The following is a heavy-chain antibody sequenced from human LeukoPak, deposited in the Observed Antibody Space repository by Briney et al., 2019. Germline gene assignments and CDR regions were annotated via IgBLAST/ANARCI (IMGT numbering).Heavy chain of an antibody. CDR1: GGSFSHYY. CDR3: SRGSDESKTGDY. CDR2: IHPSGST. Sequence: SETLSLTCAIYGGSFSHYYWSWIRQPPGKGLEWVGEIHPSGSTSFNPSLESRVSISKDTSKNQFSLKLTSVTAADTAVYYCSRGSDESKTGDYWGQGALVTVSS. D-gene: IGHD6-25*01. J-gene: IGHJ4*02. V-gene: IGHV4-34*01.